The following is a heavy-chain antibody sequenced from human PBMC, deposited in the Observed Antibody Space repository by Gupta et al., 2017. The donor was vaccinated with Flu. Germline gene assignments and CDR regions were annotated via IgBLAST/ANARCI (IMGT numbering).Heavy chain of an antibody. J-gene: IGHJ6*02. CDR2: INPSGGST. CDR1: GYTFTNYY. Sequence: QVQLVQSGAEVKKPGASVKVSCKASGYTFTNYYMHWVRQAPGQGLEWMGMINPSGGSTDYAQKFQGRVTMTSDTSTRTVYMELGSLRSEDTTMYYCARDARAMVRGGGMDVWGQGTTVTVSS. V-gene: IGHV1-46*01. D-gene: IGHD3-10*01. CDR3: ARDARAMVRGGGMDV.